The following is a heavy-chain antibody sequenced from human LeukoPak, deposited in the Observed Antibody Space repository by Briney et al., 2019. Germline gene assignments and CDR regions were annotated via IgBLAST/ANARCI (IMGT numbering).Heavy chain of an antibody. J-gene: IGHJ6*03. Sequence: GGSLRLSCAASGFTFSSYWMSWVRQAPGKGLEWVANIKQDGSEKCYVDSVKGRFTISRDNAKNSLYLQMNSLRAEDTAVYYCARETTLKYYDFWSGYYGYYYYMDVWGKGTTVTVSS. CDR1: GFTFSSYW. CDR3: ARETTLKYYDFWSGYYGYYYYMDV. CDR2: IKQDGSEK. D-gene: IGHD3-3*01. V-gene: IGHV3-7*01.